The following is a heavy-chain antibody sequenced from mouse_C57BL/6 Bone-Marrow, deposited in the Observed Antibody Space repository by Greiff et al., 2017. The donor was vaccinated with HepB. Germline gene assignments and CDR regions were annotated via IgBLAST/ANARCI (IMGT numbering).Heavy chain of an antibody. J-gene: IGHJ1*03. V-gene: IGHV5-4*01. Sequence: EVKVVESGGGLVKPGGSLKLSCAASGFTFSSYAMSWVRQTPEKRLEWVATISDGGSYTYYPDNVKGRFTISRDNAKNKLYLQMSHLKSEDTAMYYCARDHDYVHWYLDVWGTGTTVTVSS. CDR1: GFTFSSYA. CDR2: ISDGGSYT. CDR3: ARDHDYVHWYLDV. D-gene: IGHD2-4*01.